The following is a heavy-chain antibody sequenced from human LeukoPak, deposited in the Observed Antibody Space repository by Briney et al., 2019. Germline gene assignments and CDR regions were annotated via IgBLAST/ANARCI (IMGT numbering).Heavy chain of an antibody. Sequence: SQTLSLTCAISGDSVSNNSAAWNWIRQSPSRGLEWLGRTYYRSKWFIDYAAFVKSRITINPETSKIQFSLQLNSVCPRCTAVYYCARDGARGTGIAYYFDYWGQGTLVTVSS. CDR3: ARDGARGTGIAYYFDY. CDR1: GDSVSNNSAA. D-gene: IGHD7-27*01. CDR2: TYYRSKWFI. J-gene: IGHJ4*02. V-gene: IGHV6-1*01.